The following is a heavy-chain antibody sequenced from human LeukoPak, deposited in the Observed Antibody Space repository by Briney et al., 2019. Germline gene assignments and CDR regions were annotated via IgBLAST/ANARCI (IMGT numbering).Heavy chain of an antibody. D-gene: IGHD5-18*01. V-gene: IGHV4-39*07. CDR2: IYYSGGT. CDR1: GGSISSSSYY. J-gene: IGHJ4*02. Sequence: PSETLSLTCTVSGGSISSSSYYWGWIRQPPGKGLEWIGSIYYSGGTYYNPSLKSRVTISVDTSKNQFSLKLSSVTAADTAVYYCAREPYVDTAMASAFFDYWGQGTLVTVSS. CDR3: AREPYVDTAMASAFFDY.